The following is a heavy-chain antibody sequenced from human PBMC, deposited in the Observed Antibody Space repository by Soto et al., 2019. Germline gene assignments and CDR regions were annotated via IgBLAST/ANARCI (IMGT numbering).Heavy chain of an antibody. J-gene: IGHJ5*02. CDR2: INYSGST. CDR1: GRAFSGYY. Sequence: SETLSLTCAVYGRAFSGYYWSWIRQHPGTGLEWIGDINYSGSTYYNPSLKSRVTISVDTSKNQFSLKLSSVTAADTAVYYCARSVDPWGQGTLVTVSS. CDR3: ARSVDP. V-gene: IGHV4-34*09.